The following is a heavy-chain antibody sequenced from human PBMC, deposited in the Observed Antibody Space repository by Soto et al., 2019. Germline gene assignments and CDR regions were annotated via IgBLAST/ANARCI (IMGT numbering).Heavy chain of an antibody. Sequence: PGESLKTSCKGSGYSFTSYWIGWVRQMPGKGLEWMGIIYPGDSDIRYSPSFEGQVTISADKSISTAYLQWSSLRASDTAMYYCARHGGRRPQLFYYYGMDVWGQGTAVTVSS. CDR3: ARHGGRRPQLFYYYGMDV. J-gene: IGHJ6*02. CDR2: IYPGDSDI. D-gene: IGHD3-16*01. CDR1: GYSFTSYW. V-gene: IGHV5-51*01.